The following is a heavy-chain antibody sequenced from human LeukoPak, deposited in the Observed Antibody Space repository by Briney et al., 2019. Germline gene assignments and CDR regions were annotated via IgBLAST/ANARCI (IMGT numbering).Heavy chain of an antibody. V-gene: IGHV4-34*01. Sequence: SETLSLTCAVYGGSFSGYYWSWIRQPPGKGLGWIGEINHGGSANYNPSLKSRVTISVDTSKNQFSLKLSSVTAADTAVYYRASGWGRAYYDFWSGYYSFDYWGQGTLVTVSS. J-gene: IGHJ4*02. CDR2: INHGGSA. CDR1: GGSFSGYY. D-gene: IGHD3-3*01. CDR3: ASGWGRAYYDFWSGYYSFDY.